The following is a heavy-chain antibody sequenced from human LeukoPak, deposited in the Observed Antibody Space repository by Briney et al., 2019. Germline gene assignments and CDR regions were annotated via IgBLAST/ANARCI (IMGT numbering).Heavy chain of an antibody. D-gene: IGHD3-10*01. CDR3: ARDYYPSESPFLD. J-gene: IGHJ4*02. V-gene: IGHV4-61*02. CDR1: GGSISSGSYY. Sequence: SETLSLTCTVSGGSISSGSYYWSWIRQPAGKGLEWIGRIYTSGSTNYNPSLKSRVTISVDTSKNQLSLRLSSVTAADTAVYYCARDYYPSESPFLDWGQGTLVTVSS. CDR2: IYTSGST.